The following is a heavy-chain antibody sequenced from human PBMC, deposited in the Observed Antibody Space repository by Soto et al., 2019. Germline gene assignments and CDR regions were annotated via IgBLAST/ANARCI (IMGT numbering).Heavy chain of an antibody. Sequence: SETLSLTCTVPGGSMSSYYWTWLRQSPGRGLEWIGYISYSGSTYYNPSLKSRVTISADTSKNQFSLRMNSMIAADTAVYYCARADPDASVGYWGQGTLLTVSS. J-gene: IGHJ4*02. CDR2: ISYSGST. CDR1: GGSMSSYY. CDR3: ARADPDASVGY. D-gene: IGHD2-15*01. V-gene: IGHV4-59*01.